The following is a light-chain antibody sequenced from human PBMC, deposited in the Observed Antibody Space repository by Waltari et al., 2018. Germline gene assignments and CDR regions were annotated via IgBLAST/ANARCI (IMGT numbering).Light chain of an antibody. CDR2: QLN. J-gene: IGLJ2*01. CDR1: RLGDKY. Sequence: SYELTQPPSVSVSPGQTASIPCPGDRLGDKYVCWYQQKPGQSPVLVIYQLNKRPSGIPERFSGSNSGNTATLTISGTQAMDEADYYCQAWDSSTAHVVFGGGTKLTVL. CDR3: QAWDSSTAHVV. V-gene: IGLV3-1*01.